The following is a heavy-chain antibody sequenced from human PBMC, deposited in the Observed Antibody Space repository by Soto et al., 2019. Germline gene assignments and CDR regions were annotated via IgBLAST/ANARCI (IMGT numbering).Heavy chain of an antibody. Sequence: GASVKVSCKASGYTFTRSVISWVRQAPGQGLEWMGWISTYNGDTNYAQTFQGRVTMTTDTSTSTVYMELRSLRSDDTAVYYCARVKGSGYHNWFDPWGQGTLVTVSS. V-gene: IGHV1-18*01. D-gene: IGHD3-22*01. J-gene: IGHJ5*02. CDR1: GYTFTRSV. CDR2: ISTYNGDT. CDR3: ARVKGSGYHNWFDP.